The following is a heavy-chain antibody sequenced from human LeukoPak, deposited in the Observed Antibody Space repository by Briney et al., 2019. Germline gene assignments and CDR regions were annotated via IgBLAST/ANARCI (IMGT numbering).Heavy chain of an antibody. CDR2: IYTSGST. CDR1: GGSISSGSYY. Sequence: SETLSLTCTVSGGSISSGSYYWSWIRQPAGKGLEWIGRIYTSGSTNYNPSLKSRVTISVDTSKNQFSLKLSSVTAADTAVYYCARGGIVGATIRAFDSWGQGTMVTVSS. V-gene: IGHV4-61*02. D-gene: IGHD1-26*01. CDR3: ARGGIVGATIRAFDS. J-gene: IGHJ3*02.